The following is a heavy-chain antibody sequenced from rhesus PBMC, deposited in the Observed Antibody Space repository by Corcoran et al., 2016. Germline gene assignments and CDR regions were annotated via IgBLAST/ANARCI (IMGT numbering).Heavy chain of an antibody. Sequence: QVQLQESGPGLVKPSETLSLTCAVSGYSISSGYYWGWIRQPPGKGLEYIGYISGSSGSTYYNPSLKSRVTISKDTSKNQFSLKLSSVTAADTAVYYCARRTTGLYFDLWGPGTPITISS. CDR3: ARRTTGLYFDL. J-gene: IGHJ2*01. V-gene: IGHV4-99*01. CDR2: ISGSSGST. CDR1: GYSISSGYY. D-gene: IGHD4-29*01.